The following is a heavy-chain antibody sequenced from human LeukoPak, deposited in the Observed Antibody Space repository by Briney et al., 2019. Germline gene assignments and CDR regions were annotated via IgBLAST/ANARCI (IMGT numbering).Heavy chain of an antibody. V-gene: IGHV3-30*04. CDR3: ARDPHYYGSGSCDY. D-gene: IGHD3-10*01. CDR1: GFTFSSYA. J-gene: IGHJ4*02. CDR2: ISYDGSNK. Sequence: GGSLRLSCAASGFTFSSYAMHWVRQAPGKGLEWVAVISYDGSNKYYADSVKGRFTISRDNSKNTLYLQMNSLRAEDTAVYYCARDPHYYGSGSCDYWGQGTPVTVSS.